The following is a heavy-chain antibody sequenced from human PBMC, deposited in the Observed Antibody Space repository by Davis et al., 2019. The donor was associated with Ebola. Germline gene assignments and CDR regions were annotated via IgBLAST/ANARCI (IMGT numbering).Heavy chain of an antibody. CDR1: GGSFSGYY. J-gene: IGHJ4*02. CDR3: ARSAFGVVTPLDY. Sequence: SETLSLTCAVYGGSFSGYYWGWIRQPPGKGLEWIGSVYYSGNTYYNPSLKSRVSISVDTSKNQFSLKLSSVTAADTAVYYCARSAFGVVTPLDYWGQGTLVTVSA. D-gene: IGHD3-3*01. CDR2: VYYSGNT. V-gene: IGHV4-39*01.